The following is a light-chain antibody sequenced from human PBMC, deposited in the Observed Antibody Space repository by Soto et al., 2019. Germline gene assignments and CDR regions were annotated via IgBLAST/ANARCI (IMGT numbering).Light chain of an antibody. J-gene: IGKJ1*01. V-gene: IGKV1-9*01. Sequence: QLTQYPSSLSASVGDRVTITCRASPAIASFLAWYQQKPGTAPKLLIYDAATLQSGVPSRFSGSRSGTEYTLTIGSLQPEDFATYYCQQLNGSPWTFGQGTKV. CDR3: QQLNGSPWT. CDR2: DAA. CDR1: PAIASF.